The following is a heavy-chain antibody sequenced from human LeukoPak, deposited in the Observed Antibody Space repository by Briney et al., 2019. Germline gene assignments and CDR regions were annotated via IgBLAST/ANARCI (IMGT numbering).Heavy chain of an antibody. CDR1: GYTFSIYY. Sequence: ASVKVSCKASGYTFSIYYMHWVRQVPGQGFEWMGMINPSGGVTAYAQKFQGRVTLTGDTSTSTAYMELRSLRSEDVAVYYCARGGDNNGYQTHWGQGTLVTVSS. CDR2: INPSGGVT. D-gene: IGHD3-22*01. J-gene: IGHJ4*02. V-gene: IGHV1-46*01. CDR3: ARGGDNNGYQTH.